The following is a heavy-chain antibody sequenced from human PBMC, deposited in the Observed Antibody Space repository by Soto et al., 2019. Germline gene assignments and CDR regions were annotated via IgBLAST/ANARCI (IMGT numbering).Heavy chain of an antibody. D-gene: IGHD3-9*01. J-gene: IGHJ5*02. CDR1: GGSISSTSYY. CDR2: ISYSGST. V-gene: IGHV4-39*01. CDR3: ASPRYFDWLAQDYNWFDP. Sequence: QLQLQESGPGLVKPSETLSLTCTVSGGSISSTSYYWGWIRQPPGKGLEWVGSISYSGSTYYNPSLKTRITISIDTSKNQFSLKLSSVTAADTALYYCASPRYFDWLAQDYNWFDPWGQGTLVTVSS.